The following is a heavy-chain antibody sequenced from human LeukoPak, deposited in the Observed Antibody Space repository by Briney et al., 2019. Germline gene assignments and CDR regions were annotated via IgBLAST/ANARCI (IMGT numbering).Heavy chain of an antibody. CDR3: AVSLTTGGYYGMDV. J-gene: IGHJ6*02. V-gene: IGHV1-24*01. Sequence: ASVKVSCKVSGYTLTELSLHWVRQAPGKGLEWMGRFDPEDGETIYARKFQGRVTMTEDTSTDTAYMELSSQRSEDTAVYFCAVSLTTGGYYGMDVWGQGTTVTVSS. D-gene: IGHD1-1*01. CDR2: FDPEDGET. CDR1: GYTLTELS.